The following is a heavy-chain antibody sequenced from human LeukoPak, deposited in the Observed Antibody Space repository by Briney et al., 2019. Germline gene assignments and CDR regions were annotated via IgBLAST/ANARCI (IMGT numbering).Heavy chain of an antibody. CDR3: ARRRSSGWYGRAYYYMDV. Sequence: PSETLSLTCAVYGGSFSGYYWSWIRQPPGKGLEWIGEINHSGSTNYNPSLKSRVTISVDTSKNQFSLKLSSVTAADTAVYYCARRRSSGWYGRAYYYMDVWGKGTTVTISS. CDR1: GGSFSGYY. V-gene: IGHV4-34*01. J-gene: IGHJ6*03. CDR2: INHSGST. D-gene: IGHD6-19*01.